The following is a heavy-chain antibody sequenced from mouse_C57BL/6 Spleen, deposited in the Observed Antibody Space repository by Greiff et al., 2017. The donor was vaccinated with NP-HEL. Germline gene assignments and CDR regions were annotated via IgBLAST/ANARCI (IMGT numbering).Heavy chain of an antibody. V-gene: IGHV1-15*01. D-gene: IGHD2-4*01. J-gene: IGHJ2*01. Sequence: QVQLQQSGAELVRPGASVTLSCKASGYTFTDYEMHWVKQTPVHGLEWIGAIDPETGGTAYNQKFKGKAILTADKSSSTAYMELRSLTSEDSAVYYCTRAVDYESYWGQGTTLTVSS. CDR1: GYTFTDYE. CDR2: IDPETGGT. CDR3: TRAVDYESY.